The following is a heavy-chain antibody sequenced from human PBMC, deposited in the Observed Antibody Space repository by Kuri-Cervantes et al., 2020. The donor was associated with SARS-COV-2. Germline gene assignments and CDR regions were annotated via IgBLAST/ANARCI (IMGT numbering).Heavy chain of an antibody. CDR2: INHSGST. D-gene: IGHD2-2*01. CDR1: GGSFSGYY. J-gene: IGHJ6*02. Sequence: SETLSLTCAVYGGSFSGYYWSWIRQPPGKGLGWIGEINHSGSTNYNPSLKSRVTISIDTSKNQFSLKLSSVTAADTAVYYCASIVVVPAVSGYYYYYGMDVWGQGTTVTVSS. CDR3: ASIVVVPAVSGYYYYYGMDV. V-gene: IGHV4-34*01.